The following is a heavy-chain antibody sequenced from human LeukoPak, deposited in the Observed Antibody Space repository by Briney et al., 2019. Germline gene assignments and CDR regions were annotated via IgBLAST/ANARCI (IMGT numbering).Heavy chain of an antibody. D-gene: IGHD3-10*01. CDR2: IYYSGST. Sequence: SETLSLTCTVSGGSISSSSYYWSWIRQPPGKGLEWIGYIYYSGSTNYNPSLKSRVTISVDTSKNQFSLKLSSVTAADTAVYYCARGRSSMVRGYYMDVWGKGTTVTISS. J-gene: IGHJ6*03. CDR3: ARGRSSMVRGYYMDV. V-gene: IGHV4-61*01. CDR1: GGSISSSSYY.